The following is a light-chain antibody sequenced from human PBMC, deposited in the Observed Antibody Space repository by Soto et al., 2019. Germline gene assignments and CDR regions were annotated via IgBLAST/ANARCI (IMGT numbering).Light chain of an antibody. V-gene: IGLV2-14*01. CDR2: EVS. CDR3: SSYTSSSTEV. Sequence: ALTQPASVSGSPGQSITISCTGTSSDVGGYNYVSWYQQHPGKAPKLMIYEVSNRPSGVSNRFSGSKSGNTASLTISGLQAEDEADYYCSSYTSSSTEVFGGGTKLTVL. J-gene: IGLJ2*01. CDR1: SSDVGGYNY.